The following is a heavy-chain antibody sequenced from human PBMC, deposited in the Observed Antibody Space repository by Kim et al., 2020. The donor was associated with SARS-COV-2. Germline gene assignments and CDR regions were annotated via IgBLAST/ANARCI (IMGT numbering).Heavy chain of an antibody. V-gene: IGHV3-13*01. D-gene: IGHD5-12*01. J-gene: IGHJ4*02. CDR3: VRVAPAGTYDYDS. CDR2: ILPSGDT. Sequence: GGSLRLSCEASGFTFSSHDMHWVRQLRGGGLEWVASILPSGDTHFPASVKGRFTISREDAKNSVYLHLNSLRADDTAVYFCVRVAPAGTYDYDSWGRGTLVSVSS. CDR1: GFTFSSHD.